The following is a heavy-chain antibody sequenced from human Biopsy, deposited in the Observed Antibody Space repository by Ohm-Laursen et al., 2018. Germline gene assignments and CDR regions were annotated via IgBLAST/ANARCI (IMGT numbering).Heavy chain of an antibody. CDR2: INPTGGTT. D-gene: IGHD3-9*01. Sequence: ASVKVSCKVSGYSFTTYYTNWVRQAPGQGLEWMGIINPTGGTTSYAEKFQGRVTLTRDTSTGTVYLELNSLIYEDTALYYCARDETGSSVFGPYYYGMDVWGQGTTVTVSS. CDR1: GYSFTTYY. V-gene: IGHV1-46*01. CDR3: ARDETGSSVFGPYYYGMDV. J-gene: IGHJ6*02.